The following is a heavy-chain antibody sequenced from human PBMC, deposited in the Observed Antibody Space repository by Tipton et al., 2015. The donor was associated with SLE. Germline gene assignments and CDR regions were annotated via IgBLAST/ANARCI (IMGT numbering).Heavy chain of an antibody. V-gene: IGHV4-59*08. CDR3: ARPNSSGWGGYYGMDV. Sequence: TLSLTCNVSGDSVTSHYWTWIRQPPGKGLEWIGYMHYIGSPNYYSGSTNYNASLKSRVTMSVDTSKNHFSLKLYSVTAADTAVYYCARPNSSGWGGYYGMDVWGQGTTVTVSS. J-gene: IGHJ6*02. D-gene: IGHD6-19*01. CDR1: GDSVTSHY. CDR2: MHYIGSPNYYSGST.